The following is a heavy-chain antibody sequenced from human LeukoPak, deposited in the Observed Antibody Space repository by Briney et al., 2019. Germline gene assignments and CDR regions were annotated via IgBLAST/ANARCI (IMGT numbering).Heavy chain of an antibody. Sequence: SETLSLTCIVSGGSISSYYWSWIRQPPGKGPEWIGCIYYSGSTNYNPSLKSRVAISVDTSKNQFSLRLSSVTAADTAVYYCTRDATFLARAFDIWGQGTLVTVSS. CDR3: TRDATFLARAFDI. V-gene: IGHV4-59*13. J-gene: IGHJ3*02. CDR1: GGSISSYY. D-gene: IGHD2/OR15-2a*01. CDR2: IYYSGST.